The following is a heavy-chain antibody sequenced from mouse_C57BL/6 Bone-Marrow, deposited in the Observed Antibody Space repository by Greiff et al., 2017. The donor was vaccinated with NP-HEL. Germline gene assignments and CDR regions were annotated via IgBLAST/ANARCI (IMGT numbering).Heavy chain of an antibody. V-gene: IGHV1-52*01. CDR2: IDPSDSET. Sequence: QVQLQQPGAELVRPGSSVKLSCKASGYTFTSYWMPWVKQRPIQGLEWIGNIDPSDSETHYQQKFKGQATLTVDKSSSTAYMQLNSLTSGDSAVYYGAREGDYGKRWYFDVWGTGTTVTVSS. CDR3: AREGDYGKRWYFDV. CDR1: GYTFTSYW. D-gene: IGHD2-1*01. J-gene: IGHJ1*03.